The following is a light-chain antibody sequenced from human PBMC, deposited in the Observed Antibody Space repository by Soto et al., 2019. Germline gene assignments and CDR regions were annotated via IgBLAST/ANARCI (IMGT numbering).Light chain of an antibody. CDR2: AAS. V-gene: IGKV1-27*01. CDR1: QGISNY. CDR3: QKYNSAPQT. J-gene: IGKJ4*01. Sequence: DIQMTQSPSSLSASVGDRVTITGRARQGISNYLAWYQQNPGKVPKLLVYAASTFQSGAPSRLSGSGSGTDYTLSISSLQPEDVATYYWQKYNSAPQTFGRGTKVEIK.